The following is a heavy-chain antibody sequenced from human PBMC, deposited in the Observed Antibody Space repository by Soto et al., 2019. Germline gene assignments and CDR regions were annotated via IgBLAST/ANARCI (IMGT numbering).Heavy chain of an antibody. V-gene: IGHV4-39*01. CDR3: ASPKIAFYNWFDP. Sequence: SETLSLTCTVSGGSISSSSYYWGWIRQPPGKGLEWIGSTYYSGSTYYNPSLKSRVTISVDTSKNQFSLKLSSVTTADTAVYYCASPKIAFYNWFDPWGQGTLVTVSS. CDR1: GGSISSSSYY. D-gene: IGHD3-3*02. J-gene: IGHJ5*02. CDR2: TYYSGST.